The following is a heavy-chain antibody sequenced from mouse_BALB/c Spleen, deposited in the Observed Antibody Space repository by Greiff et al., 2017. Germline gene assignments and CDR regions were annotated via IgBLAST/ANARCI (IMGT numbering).Heavy chain of an antibody. V-gene: IGHV5-12-2*01. Sequence: EVQGVESGGGLVQPGGSLKLSCAASGFTFSSYTMSWVRQTPEKRLEWVAYISNGGGSTYYPDTVKGRFTISRDNAKNTLYLQMSSLKSEDTAMYYCARQRYGNYGGYFDYWGQGTTLTVSS. D-gene: IGHD2-10*02. CDR1: GFTFSSYT. CDR3: ARQRYGNYGGYFDY. CDR2: ISNGGGST. J-gene: IGHJ2*01.